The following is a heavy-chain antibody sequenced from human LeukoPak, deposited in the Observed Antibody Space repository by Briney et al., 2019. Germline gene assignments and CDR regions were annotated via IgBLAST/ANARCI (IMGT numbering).Heavy chain of an antibody. J-gene: IGHJ3*01. Sequence: PSETLSLTCTVSGVSISSSSYYWGWIRQPPGMELEWIGSIYYSGSTYYNPSLKSRVTISVDTSKNQFSLKLSSVTAPDTALCYCARVRCGNYYDSSGDAFHVGSQATMVTVSS. D-gene: IGHD3-22*01. CDR2: IYYSGST. V-gene: IGHV4-39*01. CDR3: ARVRCGNYYDSSGDAFHV. CDR1: GVSISSSSYY.